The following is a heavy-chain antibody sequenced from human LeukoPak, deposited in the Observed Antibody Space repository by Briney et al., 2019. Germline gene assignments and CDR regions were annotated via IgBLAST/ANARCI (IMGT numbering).Heavy chain of an antibody. CDR2: IYYSGST. Sequence: SETLSLTCTVSGGSISSSSYYWGWIRQPPGKGLEWIGSIYYSGSTYYNASLQSRVTISIDTSKNQLSLRLSSVTAADTAMYFCAKSGGYGLIDYWGQGTLVTVSS. J-gene: IGHJ4*02. D-gene: IGHD1-26*01. CDR1: GGSISSSSYY. V-gene: IGHV4-39*01. CDR3: AKSGGYGLIDY.